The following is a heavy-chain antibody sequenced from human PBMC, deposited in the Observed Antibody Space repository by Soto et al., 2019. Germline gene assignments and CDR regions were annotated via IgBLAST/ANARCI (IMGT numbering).Heavy chain of an antibody. Sequence: SETLSLTCTVSGGSISSYYWSWIRQPPGKGLEWIGYIYYSGSTNYNPSLKSRLTISVDTSKNQFSLKLSSVTAAVTAVYYCASGSVVGATLFDYWGQGTLVTVSS. J-gene: IGHJ4*02. V-gene: IGHV4-59*12. D-gene: IGHD2-15*01. CDR3: ASGSVVGATLFDY. CDR2: IYYSGST. CDR1: GGSISSYY.